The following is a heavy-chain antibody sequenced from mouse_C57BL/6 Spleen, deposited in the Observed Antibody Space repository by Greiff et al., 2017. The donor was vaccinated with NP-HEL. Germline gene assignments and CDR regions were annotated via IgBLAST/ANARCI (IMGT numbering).Heavy chain of an antibody. CDR3: AGYYDCDGAGYFDY. CDR2: IWWDDDK. D-gene: IGHD2-4*01. CDR1: GFSLSTFGMG. V-gene: IGHV8-8*01. Sequence: QVTLKVSGPGILQPSQTLSLTCSFSGFSLSTFGMGVGWIRQPSGKGLEWLAHIWWDDDKYYNPALKSRHTISKDTSKNQVFLKIANVDTADTATYYYAGYYDCDGAGYFDYWGQGTTLTVSS. J-gene: IGHJ2*01.